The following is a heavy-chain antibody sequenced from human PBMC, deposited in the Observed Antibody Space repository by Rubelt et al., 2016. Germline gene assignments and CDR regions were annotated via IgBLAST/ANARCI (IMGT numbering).Heavy chain of an antibody. CDR1: GGSFRGYY. V-gene: IGHV4-34*01. CDR3: ARAMSVRSPYHYVDC. D-gene: IGHD2-2*02. J-gene: IGHJ4*02. Sequence: QVQLQQWGAGLLKPSETLSLTCAVYGGSFRGYYWSWIRQPPGKGLEWIGEINHSGSTNYNPCLKSRGTISVDTSKNQCALRLRSVTAADTAVNYCARAMSVRSPYHYVDCWCQGTLVTVS. CDR2: INHSGST.